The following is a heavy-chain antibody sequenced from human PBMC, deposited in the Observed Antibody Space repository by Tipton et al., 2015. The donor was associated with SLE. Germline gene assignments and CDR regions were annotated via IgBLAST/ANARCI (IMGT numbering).Heavy chain of an antibody. CDR1: GGSIRSSSYY. CDR3: ARHDTNYGRNWFDP. V-gene: IGHV4-39*01. CDR2: ITNNGNT. Sequence: LSLTCTLSGGSIRSSSYYLGWIRQPPGKGPEWIGRITNNGNTYYNPSLQSRVTMSVDTSKNHFSLKLSSVTAADTAVYYCARHDTNYGRNWFDPWGQGTLVTVSS. D-gene: IGHD2-8*01. J-gene: IGHJ5*02.